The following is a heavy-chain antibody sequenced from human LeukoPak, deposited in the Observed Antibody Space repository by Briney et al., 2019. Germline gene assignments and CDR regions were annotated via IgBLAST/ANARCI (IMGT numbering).Heavy chain of an antibody. J-gene: IGHJ4*02. Sequence: PSETLSLTCNVSGGSINTANYYWTWIRQPPGKGLEWIGYISYSGTPYYNPSLNSRLTISLVTSKNQFSLRLNSVTAADAAMYYCARDRYGDFEDYWGQGTLVTVSS. CDR1: GGSINTANYY. CDR3: ARDRYGDFEDY. D-gene: IGHD4-17*01. V-gene: IGHV4-30-4*08. CDR2: ISYSGTP.